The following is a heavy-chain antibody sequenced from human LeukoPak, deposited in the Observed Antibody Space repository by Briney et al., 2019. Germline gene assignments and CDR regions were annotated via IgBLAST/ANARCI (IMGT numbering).Heavy chain of an antibody. CDR1: GFIFSYYS. CDR2: INSNSNYM. CDR3: ARSEFEAFDM. V-gene: IGHV3-21*01. D-gene: IGHD3-10*01. Sequence: GGSLRLSCAASGFIFSYYSMNWVRQAPGKGLEWVSSINSNSNYMSYADSVKGRFTISRDNAKNSLYLQLTSLRAEDTAVYYCARSEFEAFDMWGQGTMVTVSS. J-gene: IGHJ3*02.